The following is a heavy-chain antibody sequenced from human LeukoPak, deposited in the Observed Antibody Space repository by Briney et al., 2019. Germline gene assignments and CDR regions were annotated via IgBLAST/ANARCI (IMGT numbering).Heavy chain of an antibody. V-gene: IGHV3-7*01. Sequence: PGGSLRLSCAASGFTFSHYWMSWVRQAPGKGQEWLANIKQDGSEKYYVDSVKGRFTISRDNAKNSLYLQMNSQRAEDTAIYYCARDQGALDIWGQGTMVTVSS. J-gene: IGHJ3*02. CDR2: IKQDGSEK. CDR3: ARDQGALDI. CDR1: GFTFSHYW.